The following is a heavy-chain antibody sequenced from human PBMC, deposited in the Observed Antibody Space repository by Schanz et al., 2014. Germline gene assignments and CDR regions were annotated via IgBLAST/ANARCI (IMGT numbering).Heavy chain of an antibody. CDR3: ARGRTFDS. J-gene: IGHJ4*02. CDR2: MNPNSGNP. V-gene: IGHV1-8*01. CDR1: GYTFTSYD. Sequence: QVQLIQSGAEVKKPGASVKASCTASGYTFTSYDINWVRQAPGQGLEWLGWMNPNSGNPGFAQKFRGRVTMTRNTSMSTAYIELHILTSEDTAVYYCARGRTFDSWGQGTLVTVSS.